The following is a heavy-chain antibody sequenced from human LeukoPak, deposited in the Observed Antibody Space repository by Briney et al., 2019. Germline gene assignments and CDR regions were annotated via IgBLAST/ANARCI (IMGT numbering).Heavy chain of an antibody. D-gene: IGHD2-15*01. CDR1: GGSFSGYY. Sequence: PSETLSLTRAVYGGSFSGYYWSWIRQPPGKGLEWIGEINHSGSTNYNPSLKSRVTISVDTSKNQFSLKLSSVTAADTAVYYCARRNCSGGSCYSGAGDYWGQGTLVTVSS. J-gene: IGHJ4*02. CDR3: ARRNCSGGSCYSGAGDY. CDR2: INHSGST. V-gene: IGHV4-34*01.